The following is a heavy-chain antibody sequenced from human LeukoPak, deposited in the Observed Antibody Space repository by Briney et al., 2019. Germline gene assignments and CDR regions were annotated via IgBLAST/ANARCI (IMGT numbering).Heavy chain of an antibody. Sequence: GGSLRLSCAASAASGFTFTYAWMSWVRQAPGKGLEWVGCFKSRRDGGTTDYAAAVKGRFTISRDDSKNTLWLQMNSLKTEDTAVYYCTAEQWQRFGYWGQGTLVTVSS. CDR2: FKSRRDGGTT. CDR3: TAEQWQRFGY. V-gene: IGHV3-15*01. CDR1: GFTFTYAW. D-gene: IGHD5-12*01. J-gene: IGHJ4*02.